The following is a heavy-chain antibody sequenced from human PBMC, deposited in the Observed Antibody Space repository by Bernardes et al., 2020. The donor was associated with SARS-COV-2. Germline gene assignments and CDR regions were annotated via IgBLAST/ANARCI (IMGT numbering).Heavy chain of an antibody. CDR2: IKQDGSEK. CDR3: AKDYSVIGQAVYYYGLDV. Sequence: GGSLRLSCAASGFTFSSYCMSWVRQAPGKGLEWVANIKQDGSEKYYVDSVKGRFTISRDNAKNSLYLQMNSLRAEDTAVYYCAKDYSVIGQAVYYYGLDVWGQGTTVTVSS. V-gene: IGHV3-7*03. J-gene: IGHJ6*02. D-gene: IGHD4-4*01. CDR1: GFTFSSYC.